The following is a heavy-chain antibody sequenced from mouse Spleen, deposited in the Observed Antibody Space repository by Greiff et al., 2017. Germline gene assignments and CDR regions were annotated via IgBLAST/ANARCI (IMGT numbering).Heavy chain of an antibody. CDR2: ISYDGSN. V-gene: IGHV3-6*02. D-gene: IGHD2-2*01. J-gene: IGHJ1*01. CDR3: ALYYGYDESYWYFDV. CDR1: GYSITSGYY. Sequence: EVHLVESGPGLVKPSQSLSLTCSVTGYSITSGYYWNWIRQFPGNKLEWMGYISYDGSNNYNPSLKNRISITRDTSKNQFFLKLNSVTTEDTATYYCALYYGYDESYWYFDVWGAGTTVTVSS.